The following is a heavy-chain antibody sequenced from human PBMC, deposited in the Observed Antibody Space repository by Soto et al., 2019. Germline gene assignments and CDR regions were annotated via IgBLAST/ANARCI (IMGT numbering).Heavy chain of an antibody. CDR3: ARARLGEGDYFDY. V-gene: IGHV4-34*01. CDR2: INHSGST. CDR1: GGSFSGYY. Sequence: QVQLQQWGAGLLKPSETLSLTCAVYGGSFSGYYWSWIRQPPGKGLEWIGEINHSGSTNYNPSLKSRVTISVDTSKNQFSLKLSSVTAADTAVYYCARARLGEGDYFDYWGQGTLVTVSS. D-gene: IGHD3-10*01. J-gene: IGHJ4*02.